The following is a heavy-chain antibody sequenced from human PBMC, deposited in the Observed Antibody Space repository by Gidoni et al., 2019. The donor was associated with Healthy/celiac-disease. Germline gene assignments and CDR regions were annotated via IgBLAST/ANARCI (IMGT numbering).Heavy chain of an antibody. V-gene: IGHV3-30-3*01. CDR3: ARDQRYSSGWYSYFDY. CDR1: GFTFSSYA. D-gene: IGHD6-19*01. Sequence: QVQLVESGGGVVQPGRSLRLSCAASGFTFSSYAMHWVRQAPGKGLEWVAVISYDGSNKYYADSVKGRFTISRDNSKNTLYLQMNSLRAEDTAVYYCARDQRYSSGWYSYFDYWGQGTLVTVSS. J-gene: IGHJ4*02. CDR2: ISYDGSNK.